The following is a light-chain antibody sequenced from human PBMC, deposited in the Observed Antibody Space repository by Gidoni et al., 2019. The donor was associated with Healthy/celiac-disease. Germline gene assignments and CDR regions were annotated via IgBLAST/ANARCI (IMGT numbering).Light chain of an antibody. CDR2: GNS. Sequence: QSVLTQPPSVSGAPGQRVTISCTGSSPNIGAGYDVPVYQQLPGTAPKLLIYGNSNRPSGVPDRFSGSKSGTSASLAITGLQAEDEADYYCQSYDSSLSVVFGGGTKLTVL. V-gene: IGLV1-40*01. CDR3: QSYDSSLSVV. J-gene: IGLJ2*01. CDR1: SPNIGAGYD.